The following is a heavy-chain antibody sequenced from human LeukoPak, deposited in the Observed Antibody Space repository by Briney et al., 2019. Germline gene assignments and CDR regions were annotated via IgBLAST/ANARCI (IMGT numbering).Heavy chain of an antibody. D-gene: IGHD3-10*01. J-gene: IGHJ4*02. Sequence: GGPLRLSCVVSGFNFSNYWMSWLRQAPGKGLEWVANIDQEGGEQNYVDSVKGRFSISRDNAKTSVYLQMNSLKVEDTAFYYCARSKAGGYWGQGTLVTVSA. CDR3: ARSKAGGY. CDR1: GFNFSNYW. V-gene: IGHV3-7*01. CDR2: IDQEGGEQ.